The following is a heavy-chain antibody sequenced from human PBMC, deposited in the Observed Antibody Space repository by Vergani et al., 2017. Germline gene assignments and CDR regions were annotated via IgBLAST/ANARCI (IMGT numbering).Heavy chain of an antibody. D-gene: IGHD2-2*01. J-gene: IGHJ5*02. Sequence: EVQLLESGGGLVQPGGSLRLSCAASGFTFSSCAMSWVRQAPGKGLEWFSAISVSGGSTYYADSVKGRFTISRDNSKNTLYLQMNSLRAEDTAVYYCAKVAPYCSSTSCYLNWFDPWGQGTLVTVSS. V-gene: IGHV3-23*01. CDR2: ISVSGGST. CDR1: GFTFSSCA. CDR3: AKVAPYCSSTSCYLNWFDP.